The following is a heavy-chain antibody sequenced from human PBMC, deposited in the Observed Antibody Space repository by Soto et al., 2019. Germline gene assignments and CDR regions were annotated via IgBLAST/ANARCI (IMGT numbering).Heavy chain of an antibody. J-gene: IGHJ5*02. CDR3: ARGRDGYNTGWFDP. Sequence: VKVSCKASGYTFTSYGISWVRQAPGQGLEWMGWISAYNGNTNYAQKLQGRVTMTTDTSTSTAYMELRSLRSDDTAVYYCARGRDGYNTGWFDPWGQGTLVTVSS. CDR2: ISAYNGNT. D-gene: IGHD5-12*01. CDR1: GYTFTSYG. V-gene: IGHV1-18*01.